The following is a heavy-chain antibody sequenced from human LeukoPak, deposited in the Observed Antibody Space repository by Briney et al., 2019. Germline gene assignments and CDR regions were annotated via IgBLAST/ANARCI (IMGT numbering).Heavy chain of an antibody. CDR3: ARGRRSRLRYFDWLTSAFDI. D-gene: IGHD3-9*01. V-gene: IGHV4-34*01. CDR2: INHSVST. Sequence: KPSETLSLTCAVDGGSFSGDYWSWIRQPPGKGLEWIGEINHSVSTNYNPSLKSRVTISVDTSKNQFSLKLSSVTAADTAVYYCARGRRSRLRYFDWLTSAFDIWGQGTMVTVSS. J-gene: IGHJ3*02. CDR1: GGSFSGDY.